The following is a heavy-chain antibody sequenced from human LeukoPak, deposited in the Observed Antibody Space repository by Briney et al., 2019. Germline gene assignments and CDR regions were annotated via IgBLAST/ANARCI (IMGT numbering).Heavy chain of an antibody. Sequence: GGSLRLSCAASGFTFSSYAMHWVRQAPGKGLEWVAVISYDGSNKYYADSVKGRFTISRDNSKNTLYLQMNSLRAEDTAVYYCARAYYDFWSGYYTVGSPGYWGQGTLVTVSS. CDR3: ARAYYDFWSGYYTVGSPGY. V-gene: IGHV3-30-3*01. CDR1: GFTFSSYA. D-gene: IGHD3-3*01. CDR2: ISYDGSNK. J-gene: IGHJ4*02.